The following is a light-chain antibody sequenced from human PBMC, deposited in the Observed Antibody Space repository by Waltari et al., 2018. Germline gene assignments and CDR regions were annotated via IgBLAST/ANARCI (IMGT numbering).Light chain of an antibody. CDR3: CAFAATPL. CDR1: VGAVRGSSS. Sequence: QSALTQPRSVSGSPGQSVTISCTGTVGAVRGSSSVSWYQQHPGKAPKLIIYDIYKRPSGVPDRFSGSKSDNTASLTISGLQAEDEADFFCCAFAATPLFGGGTKLTVL. J-gene: IGLJ3*02. CDR2: DIY. V-gene: IGLV2-11*01.